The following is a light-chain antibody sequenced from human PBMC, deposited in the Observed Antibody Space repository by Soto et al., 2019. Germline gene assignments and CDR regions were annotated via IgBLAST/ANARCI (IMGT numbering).Light chain of an antibody. CDR2: DVS. Sequence: QSALTQPASVSGSPGQSITISCSGTSSDVGGYNYVSWYQQHPGKAPKLMIYDVSDRPSGVSSRFSGSKSGNTASLTISGLQADDEADYYCTSYTRRNSYVFGPGTKLTVL. V-gene: IGLV2-14*03. J-gene: IGLJ1*01. CDR3: TSYTRRNSYV. CDR1: SSDVGGYNY.